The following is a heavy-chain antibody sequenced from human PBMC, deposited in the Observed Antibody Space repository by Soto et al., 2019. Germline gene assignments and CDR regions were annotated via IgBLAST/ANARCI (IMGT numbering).Heavy chain of an antibody. Sequence: QVQLVQSGPEVRKSGSSVRVSCKATGGTVSSHAVSWVRLAPGQGLEWIGGIIPMFGTPTYAQKFQGGVTISADESTSTVFXDLRXXXXXXXAXYXXXXXXXXXXXXXXXGNYHGFDIWGQGTMVTVSS. D-gene: IGHD4-4*01. J-gene: IGHJ3*02. CDR2: IIPMFGTP. CDR1: GGTVSSHA. CDR3: XXXXXXXXXXXXXGNYHGFDI. V-gene: IGHV1-69*01.